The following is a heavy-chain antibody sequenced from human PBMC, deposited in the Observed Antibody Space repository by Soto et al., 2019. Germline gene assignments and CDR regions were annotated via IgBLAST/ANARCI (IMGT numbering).Heavy chain of an antibody. V-gene: IGHV3-66*01. CDR3: GRKKYYDSMDV. Sequence: DVQLVESGGTLVQPGGSLKLSCAASGFDVSVNFMTWVRQAPGKGLEWVSSISNAGTTFYADSVKGRFTISRDDSKNTPFLQMNSRRVEDTAMYYCGRKKYYDSMDVWGQGTAVTVSS. J-gene: IGHJ6*02. CDR1: GFDVSVNF. CDR2: ISNAGTT.